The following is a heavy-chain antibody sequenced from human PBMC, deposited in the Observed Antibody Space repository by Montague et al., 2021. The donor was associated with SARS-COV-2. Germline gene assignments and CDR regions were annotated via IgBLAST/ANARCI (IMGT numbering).Heavy chain of an antibody. D-gene: IGHD3-10*01. V-gene: IGHV2-5*01. CDR3: AHRGMIRGLIFDY. CDR2: IYWNGDK. CDR1: GFSLRSDDEG. J-gene: IGHJ4*02. Sequence: PALVKPTQTLTLTCTFSGFSLRSDDEGVAWIRQSPGQALGWLAVIYWNGDKRYSPPLQRRLTITKDTSENQVVLTMTNMDPVDTATYYCAHRGMIRGLIFDYWGQGTLVTVSS.